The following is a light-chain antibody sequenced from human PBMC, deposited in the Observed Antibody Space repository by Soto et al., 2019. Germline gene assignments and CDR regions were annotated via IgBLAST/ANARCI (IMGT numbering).Light chain of an antibody. CDR3: QKYNSAPLT. Sequence: DIQMTQSPSSLSASVGDRVTIACRASQAISNFLAWYQHKPGRLPKPLIYSASVVLPGVPSRFSGSGSGTEFTLTISGLQPEDVATYYCQKYNSAPLTFGGGTKLEIK. V-gene: IGKV1-27*01. J-gene: IGKJ4*01. CDR2: SAS. CDR1: QAISNF.